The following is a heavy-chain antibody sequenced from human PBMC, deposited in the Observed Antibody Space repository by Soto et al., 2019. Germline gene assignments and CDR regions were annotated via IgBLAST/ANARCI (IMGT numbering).Heavy chain of an antibody. CDR3: AHRVLRTVFGLVTTTAIYFDF. Sequence: QITLNESGPTVVRPTETLTLTCRFSGFSLTTSGVGVGWVRQSPGKAPEWLALIYWDDDKRYSESLKSRLTITKDTYKNQVVLTVANLDPTDTATYYCAHRVLRTVFGLVTTTAIYFDFWGQGTPVAVSS. CDR2: IYWDDDK. V-gene: IGHV2-5*02. J-gene: IGHJ4*02. D-gene: IGHD3-3*01. CDR1: GFSLTTSGVG.